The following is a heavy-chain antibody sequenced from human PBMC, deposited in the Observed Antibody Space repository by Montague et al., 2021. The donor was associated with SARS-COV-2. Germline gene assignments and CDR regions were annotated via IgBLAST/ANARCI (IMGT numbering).Heavy chain of an antibody. CDR2: YRSGST. J-gene: IGHJ4*02. V-gene: IGHV4-30-2*04. CDR3: ARDVRYYDFWSGRAQTSPDY. D-gene: IGHD3-3*01. Sequence: YRSGSTYYNPSLKSRVTISVDTSKNQFSLKLSSVTAADTAVYYCARDVRYYDFWSGRAQTSPDYWGQGTLVTVSA.